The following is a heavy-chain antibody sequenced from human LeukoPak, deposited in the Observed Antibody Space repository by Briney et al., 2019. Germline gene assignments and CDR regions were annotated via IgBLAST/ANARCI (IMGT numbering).Heavy chain of an antibody. D-gene: IGHD6-13*01. CDR3: ARSSSSWYGLDY. CDR2: IYYSGST. CDR1: GGSINSYF. J-gene: IGHJ4*02. Sequence: SETLSLTCTVSGGSINSYFWGWIRQPPGKGLEWIGYIYYSGSTNYNPSLKSRVTISVDTSKNQFSLKLSSVTAADTAVYYCARSSSSWYGLDYWGQGTLVTVSS. V-gene: IGHV4-59*01.